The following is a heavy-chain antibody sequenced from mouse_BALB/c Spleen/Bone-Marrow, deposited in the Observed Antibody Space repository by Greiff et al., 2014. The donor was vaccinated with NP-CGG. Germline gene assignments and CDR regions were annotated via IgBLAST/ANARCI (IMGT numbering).Heavy chain of an antibody. V-gene: IGHV3-2*02. D-gene: IGHD1-1*01. CDR3: SRYYFGGGYNYALDY. CDR1: GYSITSDYA. CDR2: ISYSGGT. Sequence: EVQGVESGPGLVKSSQSLSLTCTVTGYSITSDYAWNWIRQFPGNKLEWMGYISYSGGTSYNPSLKSRISLTRDTSKNRFFLQLNSVTTEDTATYYCSRYYFGGGYNYALDYWGQGTSVTVSS. J-gene: IGHJ4*01.